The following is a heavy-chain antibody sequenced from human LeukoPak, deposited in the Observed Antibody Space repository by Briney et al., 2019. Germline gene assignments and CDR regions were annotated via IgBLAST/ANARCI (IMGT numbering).Heavy chain of an antibody. V-gene: IGHV1-18*01. Sequence: ASVTVSCKASGYTFTSYRISWVRQAPGQGLEWMGWISAYNGNTNYAQKLQGRVTMTTDTSTSTAYMELRSLRSDDTAVYYCARDITMVRGVSGGVGYWGQGTLVTVSS. CDR1: GYTFTSYR. CDR2: ISAYNGNT. J-gene: IGHJ4*02. D-gene: IGHD3-10*01. CDR3: ARDITMVRGVSGGVGY.